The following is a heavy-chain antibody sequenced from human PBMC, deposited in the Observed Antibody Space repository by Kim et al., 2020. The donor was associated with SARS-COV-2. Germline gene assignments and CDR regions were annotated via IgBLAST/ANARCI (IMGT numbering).Heavy chain of an antibody. CDR1: GYTFTGYY. D-gene: IGHD2-2*02. V-gene: IGHV1-2*02. J-gene: IGHJ4*02. Sequence: ASVKVSCKASGYTFTGYYMHWVRQAPGQGLEWMGWINPNSGGTNYAQKFQGRVTMTRDTSISTAYMELSRLRSDDTAVYYCARWVCSSTSCYTGFMDYWGQGTLVTVSS. CDR3: ARWVCSSTSCYTGFMDY. CDR2: INPNSGGT.